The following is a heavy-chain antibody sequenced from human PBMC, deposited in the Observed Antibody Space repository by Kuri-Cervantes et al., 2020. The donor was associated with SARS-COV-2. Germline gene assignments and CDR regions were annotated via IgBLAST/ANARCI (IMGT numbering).Heavy chain of an antibody. CDR2: IYHNGST. CDR1: GYSISSGYY. V-gene: IGHV4-38-2*01. CDR3: ARTSRSSSWTFDY. Sequence: GSLRLSCAVSGYSISSGYYWGWIRQPPGKGLEWIGSIYHNGSTYYNPSLKSRVTISVDTSKNQFSLKLSSVTAADTAVYYCARTSRSSSWTFDYWGQGTLVTVSS. J-gene: IGHJ4*02. D-gene: IGHD6-13*01.